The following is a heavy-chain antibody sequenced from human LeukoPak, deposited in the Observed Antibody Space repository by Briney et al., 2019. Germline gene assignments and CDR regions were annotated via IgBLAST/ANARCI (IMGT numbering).Heavy chain of an antibody. V-gene: IGHV1-18*01. D-gene: IGHD3-3*01. CDR1: GYTFTSYG. CDR2: ISAYNGNT. CDR3: ARGTAGGYYGFWSGYYTEAWFDP. J-gene: IGHJ5*02. Sequence: ASVKVSCKASGYTFTSYGISWVRQAPGQGLEWMGWISAYNGNTNYAQKLQGRVTMTTDTSTSTAYMELRSLRSDDTAVYYCARGTAGGYYGFWSGYYTEAWFDPWGQGTLVTVSS.